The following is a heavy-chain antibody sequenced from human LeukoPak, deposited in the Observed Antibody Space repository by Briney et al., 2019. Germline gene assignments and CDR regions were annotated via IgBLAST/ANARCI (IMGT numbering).Heavy chain of an antibody. Sequence: SETLSLTCAVYGGSFSGYYWSWIRQPPGKGLEWIGEINHSGSTNYNPSLKSRVTISVDTSKNQFSLKLSSVTAADTAVHYCASHYYDSSGYYYFDYWGQGTLVTVSS. D-gene: IGHD3-22*01. V-gene: IGHV4-34*01. CDR1: GGSFSGYY. CDR3: ASHYYDSSGYYYFDY. CDR2: INHSGST. J-gene: IGHJ4*02.